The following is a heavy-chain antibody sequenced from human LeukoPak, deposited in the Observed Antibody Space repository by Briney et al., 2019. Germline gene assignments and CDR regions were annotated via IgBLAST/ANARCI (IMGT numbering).Heavy chain of an antibody. Sequence: ASVKVSCKASGYTFTSYDINWERQATGQGLEWMGWMNPNSGNTGYAQKFQGRVTMTRNTSISTAYMELSSLRSEDTAVYYCARVVPNCSGGSCYLDYWGQGTLVTVSS. D-gene: IGHD2-15*01. CDR1: GYTFTSYD. CDR2: MNPNSGNT. CDR3: ARVVPNCSGGSCYLDY. V-gene: IGHV1-8*01. J-gene: IGHJ4*02.